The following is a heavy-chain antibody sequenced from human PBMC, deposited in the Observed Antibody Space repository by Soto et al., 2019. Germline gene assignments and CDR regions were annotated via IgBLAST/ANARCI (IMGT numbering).Heavy chain of an antibody. CDR1: GFTFSSYA. CDR2: ISGNGIST. J-gene: IGHJ6*02. D-gene: IGHD3-10*01. Sequence: GGSLRLSCAASGFTFSSYALSWVRQAPGKGLQCVSTISGNGISTYYADSVKGRFTISRDNSTHPLYLQMNSLSAENTAVYYCAKVQGSGSGLYYFYYYGMDVWGQGTTVTVSS. V-gene: IGHV3-23*01. CDR3: AKVQGSGSGLYYFYYYGMDV.